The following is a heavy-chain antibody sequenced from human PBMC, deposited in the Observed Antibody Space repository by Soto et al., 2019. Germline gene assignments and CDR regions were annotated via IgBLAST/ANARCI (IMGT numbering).Heavy chain of an antibody. D-gene: IGHD3-22*01. J-gene: IGHJ4*02. CDR1: GLTFSSKW. V-gene: IGHV3-74*01. Sequence: PGGSLRLSCAVSGLTFSSKWMHWVRQAPGKGLVWVSLISGDGRNTNYADSVKGRFTISRDNSNNMLYLQMNNLRAEDTAVYYCASLGYDSSGYYFDYWGQGTLVTVSS. CDR3: ASLGYDSSGYYFDY. CDR2: ISGDGRNT.